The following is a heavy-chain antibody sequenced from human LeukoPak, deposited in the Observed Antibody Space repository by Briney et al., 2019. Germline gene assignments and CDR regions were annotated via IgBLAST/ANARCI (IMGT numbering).Heavy chain of an antibody. Sequence: ASVKVSCKASGYTSTGYYIHWVRQAPGQGLEWMGMIYPRDGSTSYAQKFQGRVTVTRDTSTSTVHMELSGLRSEDTAVYYCARDQEGFDYWGQGTLVTVSS. CDR3: ARDQEGFDY. CDR2: IYPRDGST. V-gene: IGHV1-46*01. J-gene: IGHJ4*02. CDR1: GYTSTGYY.